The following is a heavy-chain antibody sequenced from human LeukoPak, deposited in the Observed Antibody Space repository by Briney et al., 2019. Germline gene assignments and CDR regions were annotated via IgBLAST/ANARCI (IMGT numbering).Heavy chain of an antibody. Sequence: SQTLSLTCAISGDSVSSNSAAWNWIRQSPSRGLEWLGRTYYRSKWYNDYAVSVKSRIIINPDTSKNQFSLQLNSVTPEDTAVYYCARDRITMVRGVRGGIDPWGQGTLVSVSS. D-gene: IGHD3-10*01. V-gene: IGHV6-1*01. CDR1: GDSVSSNSAA. J-gene: IGHJ5*02. CDR2: TYYRSKWYN. CDR3: ARDRITMVRGVRGGIDP.